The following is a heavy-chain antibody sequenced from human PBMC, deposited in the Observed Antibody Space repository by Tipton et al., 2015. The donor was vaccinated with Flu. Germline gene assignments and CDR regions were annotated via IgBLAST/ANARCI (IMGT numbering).Heavy chain of an antibody. Sequence: TLSLTCTVSGDSISSSNYYWGWIRQPPGKGLEWIGSIYYIGATYYSPSLKTRVTVSVDTSKNQFSLKLSSVTAADTAVYYFARDLGVSGSLFYYYYVMDVWGQGTTVTVSS. CDR3: ARDLGVSGSLFYYYYVMDV. CDR2: IYYIGAT. D-gene: IGHD1-26*01. V-gene: IGHV4-39*07. J-gene: IGHJ6*02. CDR1: GDSISSSNYY.